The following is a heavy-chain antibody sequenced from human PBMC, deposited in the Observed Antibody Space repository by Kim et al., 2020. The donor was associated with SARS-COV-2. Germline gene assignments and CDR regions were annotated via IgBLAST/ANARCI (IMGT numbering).Heavy chain of an antibody. D-gene: IGHD3-22*01. CDR1: GFTVSSYA. CDR3: AKGRRITMIVVVITTLDYFAS. J-gene: IGHJ4*02. Sequence: GGSLRLSCAASGFTVSSYAMSWVRQAPGKGLEWVSAISGSGGSTYYADSVKGRFTISRDNSKNTLYLQMNSLRAEDTAVYYCAKGRRITMIVVVITTLDYFASWRQGSLVSVSA. CDR2: ISGSGGST. V-gene: IGHV3-23*01.